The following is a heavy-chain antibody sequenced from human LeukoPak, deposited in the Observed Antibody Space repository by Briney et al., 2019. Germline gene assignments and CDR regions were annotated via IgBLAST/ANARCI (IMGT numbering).Heavy chain of an antibody. CDR1: GFTFSSYA. V-gene: IGHV3-23*01. CDR2: ISGSGGST. J-gene: IGHJ3*02. CDR3: ARSLPLGYCDTTSCYGDAFDI. Sequence: GGSLRLSCAASGFTFSSYAMSWVRQAPGKGLEWVSAISGSGGSTYYADSVKGRFTISRDNATNSLYFQMDSLRAEDTAVYYCARSLPLGYCDTTSCYGDAFDIWGQGTMVTVSS. D-gene: IGHD2-2*01.